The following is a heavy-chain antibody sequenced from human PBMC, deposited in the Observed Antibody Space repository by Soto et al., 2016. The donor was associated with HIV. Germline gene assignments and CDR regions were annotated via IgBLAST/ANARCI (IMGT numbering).Heavy chain of an antibody. CDR3: ATRRPRYSGYDLAFDF. D-gene: IGHD5-12*01. CDR1: GASISGYY. V-gene: IGHV4-59*12. J-gene: IGHJ3*01. Sequence: QVQLQESGPGLVKPSETLSLTCTVSGASISGYYWSWVRQPPGKTLEWIGYVYHSGSTNYNPSLKSRVTISIDTSKNQFSLRLSSVTAADTAVYYCATRRPRYSGYDLAFDFWGQGTMVTVSA. CDR2: VYHSGST.